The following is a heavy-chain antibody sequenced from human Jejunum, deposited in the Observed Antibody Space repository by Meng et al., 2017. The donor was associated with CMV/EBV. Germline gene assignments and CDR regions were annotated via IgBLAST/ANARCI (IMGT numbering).Heavy chain of an antibody. V-gene: IGHV1-69*02. J-gene: IGHJ3*02. D-gene: IGHD6-25*01. CDR3: ARADPAAADALDI. Sequence: KASGDTFNKYTIDWVRQAPGQGLEWMGRNIPIVGIANYAQKFQGRVTITADKSTTTAYMEVSSLRSEDTAIYYCARADPAAADALDIWGQGTTVTVSS. CDR2: NIPIVGIA. CDR1: GDTFNKYT.